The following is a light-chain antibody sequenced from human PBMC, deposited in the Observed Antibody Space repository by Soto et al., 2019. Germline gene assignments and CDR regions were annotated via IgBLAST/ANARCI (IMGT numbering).Light chain of an antibody. J-gene: IGKJ1*01. Sequence: EILITQSPATLSVSPGGRATLSCRASQSISNNYLAWYQQKPGQAPRLLIYGASNRATGIPDRFSGSGSGTVFTLTIRRLEPEDFAVYYCQQYGSSGTFGQGTKVDI. V-gene: IGKV3-20*01. CDR3: QQYGSSGT. CDR1: QSISNNY. CDR2: GAS.